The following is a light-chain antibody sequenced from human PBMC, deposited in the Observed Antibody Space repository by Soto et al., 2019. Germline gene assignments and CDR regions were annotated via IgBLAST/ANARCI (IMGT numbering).Light chain of an antibody. CDR1: QGVSSRY. J-gene: IGKJ5*01. Sequence: EIVLTQSPGTLSLSPGERATLSCRASQGVSSRYLAWYQQNPGQAPSLLIYGASSRATGIPDRFSGSGSGTDFTLTISRLEPEDFAVYFCQQYGSSPITFGQGTRLEIK. CDR3: QQYGSSPIT. CDR2: GAS. V-gene: IGKV3-20*01.